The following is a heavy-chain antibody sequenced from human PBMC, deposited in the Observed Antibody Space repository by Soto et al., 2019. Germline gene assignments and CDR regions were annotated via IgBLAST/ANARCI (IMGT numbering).Heavy chain of an antibody. CDR2: IIPILGIA. CDR1: GGTFSSYT. J-gene: IGHJ5*02. D-gene: IGHD2-2*01. CDR3: ATLYCISTSCYRWFDP. Sequence: SVKVSCKASGGTFSSYTISWVRQAPGQGLEWMGRIIPILGIANYAQKFQGRVTITADKSTSTAYMELSSLRSEDTAVYYCATLYCISTSCYRWFDPWGQGTLVTVSS. V-gene: IGHV1-69*02.